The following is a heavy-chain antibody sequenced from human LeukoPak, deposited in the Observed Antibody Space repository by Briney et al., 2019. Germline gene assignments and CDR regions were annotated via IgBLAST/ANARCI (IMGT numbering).Heavy chain of an antibody. CDR1: GGSFSGYY. J-gene: IGHJ4*02. CDR2: INHSGST. Sequence: SETLSLTCAVYGGSFSGYYWSWIRQPPGKGLEWIGEINHSGSTNYNPSLKSRVTISVDTSKSQFSLKLSSVTAADTAVYYCARVRLGRVDYWGQGTLVTVSS. V-gene: IGHV4-34*01. D-gene: IGHD1-26*01. CDR3: ARVRLGRVDY.